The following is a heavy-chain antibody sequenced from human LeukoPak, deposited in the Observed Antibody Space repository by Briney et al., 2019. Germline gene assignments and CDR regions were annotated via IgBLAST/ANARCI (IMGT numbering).Heavy chain of an antibody. Sequence: GESLKISCKGSGYSFTSYWIGWVRQMPGKGLEWMGIIYPGDSDTRYSPSFQGQVSFSADKSISTAYLQWSSLKASDTAMYYCARREGCSSTSCYKAFGIWGQGTMVTVSS. CDR1: GYSFTSYW. V-gene: IGHV5-51*01. CDR2: IYPGDSDT. CDR3: ARREGCSSTSCYKAFGI. J-gene: IGHJ3*02. D-gene: IGHD2-2*02.